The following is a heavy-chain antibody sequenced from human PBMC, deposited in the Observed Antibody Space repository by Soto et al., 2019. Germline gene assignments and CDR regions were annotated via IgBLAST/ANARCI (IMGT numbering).Heavy chain of an antibody. Sequence: QVQLQQWGAGLLKPSETLSLTCAVYGGSFSGYYWSWIRQPPGKGLEWIGEINHSGSPNYTPSLKCRVTISVDTSKNHFSLKLSSVTAADTAVYYCARQRECSSASCYSAFGIWGQGTMVTVSS. CDR2: INHSGSP. D-gene: IGHD2-2*02. CDR1: GGSFSGYY. CDR3: ARQRECSSASCYSAFGI. J-gene: IGHJ3*02. V-gene: IGHV4-34*01.